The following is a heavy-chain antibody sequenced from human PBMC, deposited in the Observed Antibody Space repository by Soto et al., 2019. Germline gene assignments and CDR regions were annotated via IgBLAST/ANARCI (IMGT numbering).Heavy chain of an antibody. Sequence: QITLKESGPTLVKPTQTLTLTCSFSGFSLSTTGVGVGWIRQSPGKALEWLAIIYWDTDKRYSPSLKIRGTIAKDSSKNPWVLTVTNMAPVDTGIYSCARSRWFGELHWGQGALVTVSS. D-gene: IGHD3-10*01. V-gene: IGHV2-5*02. CDR3: ARSRWFGELH. J-gene: IGHJ4*02. CDR2: IYWDTDK. CDR1: GFSLSTTGVG.